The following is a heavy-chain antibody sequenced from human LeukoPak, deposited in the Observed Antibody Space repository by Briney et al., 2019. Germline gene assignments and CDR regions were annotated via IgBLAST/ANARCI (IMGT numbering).Heavy chain of an antibody. Sequence: TGGSLRLSCAASGFTVSNNYMSRVRQAPGQGLECVSVIYSGGSTYSADSVKGRFTISRDNSKNTLYLQMNSLRAEDTAVYYCARNTGGLSRWGQGTLVTVSS. CDR1: GFTVSNNY. J-gene: IGHJ4*02. CDR3: ARNTGGLSR. V-gene: IGHV3-53*01. D-gene: IGHD3-16*02. CDR2: IYSGGST.